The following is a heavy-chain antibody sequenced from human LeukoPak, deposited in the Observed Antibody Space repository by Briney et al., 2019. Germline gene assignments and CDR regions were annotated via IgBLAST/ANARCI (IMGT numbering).Heavy chain of an antibody. CDR1: GGSFSGYY. D-gene: IGHD1-1*01. Sequence: KPSETLSLTCAVYGGSFSGYYWSWIRQPPGKGLEWIGRISSSGSTNYNPSLKSRVTISVDTSKNQFSLKLSSVTAADTAVYFCARTTSSYYYYTDVWGKGTTVTISS. CDR2: ISSSGST. CDR3: ARTTSSYYYYTDV. J-gene: IGHJ6*03. V-gene: IGHV4-34*01.